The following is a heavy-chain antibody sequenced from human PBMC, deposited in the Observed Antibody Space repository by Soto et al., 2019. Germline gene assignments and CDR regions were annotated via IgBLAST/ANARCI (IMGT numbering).Heavy chain of an antibody. CDR2: IVPIFNTS. Sequence: QVQLVQSGAAVKKPGSSVKVSCKASGGTFNTHPITWVRQAPGQGLEWVGVIVPIFNTSTYARKFRGRVTITADESTTTAFMELSSLRSDDTAVYYCARSWLQSYYFDYWGQGTLVTVSS. D-gene: IGHD5-12*01. V-gene: IGHV1-69*01. CDR1: GGTFNTHP. CDR3: ARSWLQSYYFDY. J-gene: IGHJ4*02.